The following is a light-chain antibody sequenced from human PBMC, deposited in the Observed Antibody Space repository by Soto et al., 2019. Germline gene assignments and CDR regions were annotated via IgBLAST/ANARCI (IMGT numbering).Light chain of an antibody. CDR2: KVS. CDR3: MQGTHWPIT. J-gene: IGKJ5*01. Sequence: DVVMTQSPLSLPVTLGQPASISCRSNQSLVHSDGIAYFSWFQXRQGRSPRRXIYKVSNRDSAVPARFSGSGSGTDLAMKISRVEAEDGGVYYCMQGTHWPITFGQGTRLEIK. CDR1: QSLVHSDGIAY. V-gene: IGKV2-30*02.